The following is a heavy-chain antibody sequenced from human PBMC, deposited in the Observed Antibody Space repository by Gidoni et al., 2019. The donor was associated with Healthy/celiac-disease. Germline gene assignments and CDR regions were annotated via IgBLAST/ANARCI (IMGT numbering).Heavy chain of an antibody. CDR2: ISAYNGNT. CDR3: ARYLVFGVVIQVGYFDY. J-gene: IGHJ4*02. V-gene: IGHV1-18*01. CDR1: GYTFPSYG. D-gene: IGHD3-3*01. Sequence: QVQLVQSGAEVKKPGASVKVSCKASGYTFPSYGISWVRQAPGQGLEWMGWISAYNGNTNYAQKLQDRVTMTTDTSTSTAYMELRSLRSDDTAVYYCARYLVFGVVIQVGYFDYWGQGTLVTVSS.